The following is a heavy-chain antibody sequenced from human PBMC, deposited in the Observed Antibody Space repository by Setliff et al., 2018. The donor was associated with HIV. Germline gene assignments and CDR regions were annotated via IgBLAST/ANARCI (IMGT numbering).Heavy chain of an antibody. CDR1: GDSISTDY. Sequence: SETLSLTCTVSGDSISTDYWTWIRQPPGKGLEWIGYIYTSGSTNYNPSLKSRVTISVDTSKNQFPLKLRSVTAADTAVYYCEVAGQWGQGTLVTVSS. J-gene: IGHJ4*02. D-gene: IGHD6-19*01. CDR2: IYTSGST. CDR3: EVAGQ. V-gene: IGHV4-4*09.